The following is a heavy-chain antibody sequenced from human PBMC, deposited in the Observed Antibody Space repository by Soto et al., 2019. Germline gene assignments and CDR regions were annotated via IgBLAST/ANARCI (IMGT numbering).Heavy chain of an antibody. CDR3: ARDTGSYGSGSYYVDY. CDR2: IYYSGST. V-gene: IGHV4-31*03. J-gene: IGHJ4*02. Sequence: KTSETLSLTCTVSGGSISSGGYYWSWIRQHPGKGLEWIGYIYYSGSTYYNPSLKSRVTISVDTSKNQFSLKLSSVTAADTAVYYCARDTGSYGSGSYYVDYWGQGTLVTVSS. D-gene: IGHD3-10*01. CDR1: GGSISSGGYY.